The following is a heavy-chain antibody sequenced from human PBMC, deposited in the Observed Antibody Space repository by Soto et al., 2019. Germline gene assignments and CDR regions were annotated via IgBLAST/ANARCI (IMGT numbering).Heavy chain of an antibody. Sequence: GGSLRLSCAATGFTVSSTYMNWVRQAPGKGLEWISVIYSGGSTYYADSVKGRFTISRDNSKNTLYLQMNSLRAEDTAVYYCARGLLQYIAVAAWGIGYWGQGTLVTVSS. D-gene: IGHD6-19*01. CDR3: ARGLLQYIAVAAWGIGY. CDR1: GFTVSSTY. CDR2: IYSGGST. V-gene: IGHV3-53*01. J-gene: IGHJ4*02.